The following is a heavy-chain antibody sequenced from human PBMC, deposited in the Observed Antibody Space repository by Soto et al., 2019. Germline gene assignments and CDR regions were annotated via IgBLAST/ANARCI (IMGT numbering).Heavy chain of an antibody. CDR1: GFTFSSYA. V-gene: IGHV3-64D*06. Sequence: PGGSLRLSCSASGFTFSSYAMHWVRQAPGKGLEYVSAISSNGGSTYYADSVKGRFTISRDNSKNTLYLQMSSLRAEDTAVYYCVKQGFLERSDYYYGMDVWGQGTKVTVSS. J-gene: IGHJ6*02. CDR2: ISSNGGST. D-gene: IGHD3-3*01. CDR3: VKQGFLERSDYYYGMDV.